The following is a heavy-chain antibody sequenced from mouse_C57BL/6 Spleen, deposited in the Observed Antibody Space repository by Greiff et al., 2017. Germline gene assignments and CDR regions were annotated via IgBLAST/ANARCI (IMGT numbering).Heavy chain of an antibody. CDR2: INPNNGGT. CDR1: GYTFTDYN. D-gene: IGHD1-1*01. J-gene: IGHJ2*01. Sequence: EVQLQQSGPELVKPGASVKMSCTASGYTFTDYNMHWVKQSHGKSLEWIGYINPNNGGTSYTQKFKGKATLTVNKSSSTAYMELRSLTSEDSAVYDSAGGAYYYGSSYDFGCWGQGTTLTVAS. V-gene: IGHV1-22*01. CDR3: AGGAYYYGSSYDFGC.